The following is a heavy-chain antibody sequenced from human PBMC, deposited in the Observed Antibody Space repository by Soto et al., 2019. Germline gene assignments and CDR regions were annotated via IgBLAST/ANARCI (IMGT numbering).Heavy chain of an antibody. D-gene: IGHD1-26*01. CDR2: LPEIGTNT. Sequence: PGGSLRLSCAASGFTVSGNYMNWVRQAPGKGLEWVSALPEIGTNTYYADSVKGRFTISRDNSKNTLFLQINNLRAGDTAVYYCAKKSGVGATWYFDYWGQGTLVTVSS. CDR1: GFTVSGNY. J-gene: IGHJ4*02. CDR3: AKKSGVGATWYFDY. V-gene: IGHV3-53*01.